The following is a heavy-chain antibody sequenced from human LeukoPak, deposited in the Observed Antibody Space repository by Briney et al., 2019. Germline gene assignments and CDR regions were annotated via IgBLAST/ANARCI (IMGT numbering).Heavy chain of an antibody. V-gene: IGHV3-20*04. CDR1: GFTFDDYG. J-gene: IGHJ4*02. D-gene: IGHD6-13*01. CDR3: AREGSIAAAGHYFDY. CDR2: INWNGGST. Sequence: GGSLRLSCAASGFTFDDYGMSWVRQAPGKGLEWVSGINWNGGSTGYADSVKGRFTISRDNAKNSLYLQMNSLRAEDTALYYCAREGSIAAAGHYFDYWGQGTLVTVSS.